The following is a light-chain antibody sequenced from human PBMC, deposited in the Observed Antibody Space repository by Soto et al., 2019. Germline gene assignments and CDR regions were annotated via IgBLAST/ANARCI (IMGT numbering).Light chain of an antibody. V-gene: IGKV1-12*01. CDR1: QGISNW. CDR2: GAA. J-gene: IGKJ4*01. Sequence: DIQMTQSPSSVSASVGDRVTITCRASQGISNWLAWYQQQPGKAPKLLINGAASLQSGVPSRFSGGGSGTHVSLIISSLLPDDFATYYYQQTNTFLPLTFGGGTKVEI. CDR3: QQTNTFLPLT.